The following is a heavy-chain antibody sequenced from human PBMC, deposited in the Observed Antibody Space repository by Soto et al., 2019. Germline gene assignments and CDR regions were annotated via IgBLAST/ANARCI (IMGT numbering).Heavy chain of an antibody. V-gene: IGHV1-3*01. J-gene: IGHJ6*02. CDR1: GYTFTSYA. CDR2: INAGNGNT. CDR3: ARERRWLSVYGMDV. Sequence: QVQLVQSGAEVKKPGASVKVSCKASGYTFTSYAMHWVRQAPGQRLEWMGWINAGNGNTEYSQKFQGRVTITRDTSASTAYMELSSLRSEDTAVYYCARERRWLSVYGMDVWGQGTTVTVSS. D-gene: IGHD4-17*01.